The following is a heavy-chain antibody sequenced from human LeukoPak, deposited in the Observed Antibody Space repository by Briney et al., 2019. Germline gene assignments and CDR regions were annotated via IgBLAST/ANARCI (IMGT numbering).Heavy chain of an antibody. D-gene: IGHD4-17*01. V-gene: IGHV3-21*01. CDR2: ISSSSSYI. CDR3: ARDRTSRDYGDYYYYMDV. J-gene: IGHJ6*03. Sequence: GGSLRLSCAASGFTFSSYSMNWVRQAPGEGLEWVSSISSSSSYIYYADSVKGRFTISRDNAKNSLYLQMNSLRAEDTAVYYCARDRTSRDYGDYYYYMDVWGKGTTVTVSS. CDR1: GFTFSSYS.